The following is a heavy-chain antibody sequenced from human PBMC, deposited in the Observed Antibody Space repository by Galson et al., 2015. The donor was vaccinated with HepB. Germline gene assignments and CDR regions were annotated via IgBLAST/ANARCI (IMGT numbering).Heavy chain of an antibody. CDR2: IYPGDSDT. CDR3: ARHSSAVTWDIVADGYAFDI. D-gene: IGHD5-12*01. V-gene: IGHV5-51*01. J-gene: IGHJ3*02. Sequence: QSGAEVKKPGESLKISCKGSGYSSTSYWIGWVRQMPGKGLEWMGIIYPGDSDTRYSPSFQGQVTISADKSISTAYLQWSSLKASDTAMYYCARHSSAVTWDIVADGYAFDIWGKGTMVTVSS. CDR1: GYSSTSYW.